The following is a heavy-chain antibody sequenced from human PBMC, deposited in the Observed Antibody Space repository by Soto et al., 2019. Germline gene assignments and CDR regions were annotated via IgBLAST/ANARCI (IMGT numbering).Heavy chain of an antibody. J-gene: IGHJ4*02. CDR2: INAGNGNT. CDR3: ASAGTAATETNFFDY. D-gene: IGHD2-15*01. Sequence: QVHLVQSGAEVKKPGASVKVSCKASGYTFTDYAMHWVRQAPGQGLEWMGWINAGNGNTKYSQKFQGRVTITRDTFASTAYMELSGLRSEDTAVYYCASAGTAATETNFFDYWGQGTLVTVSS. CDR1: GYTFTDYA. V-gene: IGHV1-3*01.